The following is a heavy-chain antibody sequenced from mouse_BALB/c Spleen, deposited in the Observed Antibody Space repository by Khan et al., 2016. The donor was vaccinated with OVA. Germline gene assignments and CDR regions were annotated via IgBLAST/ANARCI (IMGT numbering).Heavy chain of an antibody. CDR3: ARSGYGNPFAY. CDR1: GYTFTSYY. CDR2: INPSNGGT. J-gene: IGHJ3*01. Sequence: QVQLQQSGAELVKPGSSLKISCKASGYTFTSYYMYWVKQRPGQGLEWIGGINPSNGGTHFNEKFKSKATLTVDKSSSTAYMQLSSLTSKDSAVYYCARSGYGNPFAYWVQGTLFTFSA. D-gene: IGHD2-1*01. V-gene: IGHV1S81*02.